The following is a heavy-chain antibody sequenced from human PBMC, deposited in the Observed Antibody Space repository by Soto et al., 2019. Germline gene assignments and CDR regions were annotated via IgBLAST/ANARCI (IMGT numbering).Heavy chain of an antibody. CDR2: IYYSGST. CDR3: ARDVVVRGVTTNYYYYGMDV. D-gene: IGHD3-10*01. V-gene: IGHV4-31*03. J-gene: IGHJ6*02. CDR1: GGSISSGGYY. Sequence: PSETLSLTCTVSGGSISSGGYYWSWIRQHPGKGLEWIGYIYYSGSTYYNLSLKSRVTISVDTSKNQFSLKLSSVTAADTAVYYCARDVVVRGVTTNYYYYGMDVWGQGTTVTVSS.